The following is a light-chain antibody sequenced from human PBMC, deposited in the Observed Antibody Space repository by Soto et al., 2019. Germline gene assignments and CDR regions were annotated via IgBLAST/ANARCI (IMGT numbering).Light chain of an antibody. CDR3: QQYITWPSGT. V-gene: IGKV3-15*01. CDR2: GAS. CDR1: QSVRSN. J-gene: IGKJ1*01. Sequence: EIVMTQSPATLSVSPGERVTISCRASQSVRSNLAWYQQIPGQAPRLLIYGASTRATGLPARFSGSGSGTEFTLTIRSLQSEDFAPYYCQQYITWPSGTLGQGTKVDIK.